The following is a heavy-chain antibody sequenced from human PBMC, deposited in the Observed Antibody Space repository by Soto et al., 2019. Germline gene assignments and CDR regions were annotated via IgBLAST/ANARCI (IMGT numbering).Heavy chain of an antibody. V-gene: IGHV4-59*02. Sequence: QVQLQESGPGLVRPSETLSLTCNVSGGSVGSYYWTWIRQAPGKGLEWLGYTFLTGGTNYNPSLKVRASISVDTAKNQVSLQVTSVSAADSAVYFCATCSMATTWAYMDVWGKGTTVSVSS. J-gene: IGHJ6*03. CDR2: TFLTGGT. D-gene: IGHD2-2*01. CDR3: ATCSMATTWAYMDV. CDR1: GGSVGSYY.